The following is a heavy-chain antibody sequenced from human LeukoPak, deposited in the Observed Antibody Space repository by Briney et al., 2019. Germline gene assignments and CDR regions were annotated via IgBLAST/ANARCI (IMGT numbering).Heavy chain of an antibody. J-gene: IGHJ3*02. D-gene: IGHD3-3*01. CDR1: GGTFTSYA. V-gene: IGHV1-69*05. CDR2: IIPTFGTA. CDR3: ARHGGITVFGEAQPGGAFDI. Sequence: SVKVSCKASGGTFTSYAIGWARQAPGQGLEWMGGIIPTFGTANYAQKFQGRVTITTGESTSTAYMQLSSLRSEDSAVYYCARHGGITVFGEAQPGGAFDIWGQGTMVTVSS.